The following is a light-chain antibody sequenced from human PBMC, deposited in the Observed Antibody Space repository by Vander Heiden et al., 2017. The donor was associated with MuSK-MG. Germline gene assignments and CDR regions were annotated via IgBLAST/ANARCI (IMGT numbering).Light chain of an antibody. Sequence: QSVLTQPPSVSAAPGQKVTFPCSGSTSNIGNNYVSWYQHFPGTAPKVLIYDNDDRRSEVPDRFSASKSGTSATLAITGLQTADEADYYCGTWDTSLSAWVFGGGTKLTVL. CDR1: TSNIGNNY. CDR2: DND. V-gene: IGLV1-51*01. CDR3: GTWDTSLSAWV. J-gene: IGLJ3*02.